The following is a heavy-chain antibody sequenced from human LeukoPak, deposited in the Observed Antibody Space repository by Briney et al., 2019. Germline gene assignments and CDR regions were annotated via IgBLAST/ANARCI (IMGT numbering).Heavy chain of an antibody. CDR2: IYHTGST. V-gene: IGHV4-4*02. J-gene: IGHJ4*02. CDR3: AKSGDYLWDY. D-gene: IGHD3-16*01. CDR1: GGSISTNNW. Sequence: SETLSLTCAVSGGSISTNNWWSWVRQPPGKGLEWIGEIYHTGSTNYSPSLRSRVTMSIDKSNNQFSLNLNSVTAADAAVYYCAKSGDYLWDYWGQGTLVTVSS.